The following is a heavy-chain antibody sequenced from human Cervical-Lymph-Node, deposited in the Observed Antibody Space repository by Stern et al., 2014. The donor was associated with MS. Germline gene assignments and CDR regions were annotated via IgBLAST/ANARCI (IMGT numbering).Heavy chain of an antibody. J-gene: IGHJ4*02. CDR3: ARNRPETTFGY. CDR1: GVTVSNNY. Sequence: EVQLVESGGGLVQPGGSLRLSCAASGVTVSNNYMLWVRQAPGKGPEWVALIYSGGSTVYADSVRGRFPISRDHSKNTVYLQMNSLRTEDTAVYYCARNRPETTFGYWGQGTLVTVSS. V-gene: IGHV3-66*02. CDR2: IYSGGST. D-gene: IGHD4-11*01.